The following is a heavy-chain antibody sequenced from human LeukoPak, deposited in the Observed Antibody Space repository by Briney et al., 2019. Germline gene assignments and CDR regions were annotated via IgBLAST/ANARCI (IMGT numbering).Heavy chain of an antibody. Sequence: PSETLSLTCTVSGGSISSYYWSWIRQPPGKGLEWIGYIYYSGSTNYNPSLKSRVTISVDTSKNQFSLKLSSVTAADTAVYYCARGRIYSSGYPRMGMDVWGRGTTVTVSS. CDR1: GGSISSYY. CDR2: IYYSGST. D-gene: IGHD3-22*01. J-gene: IGHJ6*02. CDR3: ARGRIYSSGYPRMGMDV. V-gene: IGHV4-59*12.